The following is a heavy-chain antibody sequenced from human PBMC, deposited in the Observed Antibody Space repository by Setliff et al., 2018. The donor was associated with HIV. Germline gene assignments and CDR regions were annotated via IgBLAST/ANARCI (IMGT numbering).Heavy chain of an antibody. CDR3: ARGRGYCSSHGCFYYYMDV. CDR1: GYTFTNYY. CDR2: INPTSGST. V-gene: IGHV1-46*01. Sequence: ASVKVSCKASGYTFTNYYMHWVRQAPGQGLEWMGIINPTSGSTTFAQNFQGRVTMTRDTSSRTAYMELSRLRSDDTAVYFCARGRGYCSSHGCFYYYMDVWAEGTTVTVPS. J-gene: IGHJ6*03. D-gene: IGHD2-2*01.